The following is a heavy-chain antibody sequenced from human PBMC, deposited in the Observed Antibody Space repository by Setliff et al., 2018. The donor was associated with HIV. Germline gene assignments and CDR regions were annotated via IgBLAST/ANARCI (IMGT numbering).Heavy chain of an antibody. V-gene: IGHV1-2*06. CDR3: ATWGGSPDGYFYYYMDV. Sequence: ASVKVSCKASGYTFTGYYIHWVRWAPGQGLEWMGRINPSSGGTNYAPKFQGRVTMTRDKSISTAYMELSRLRSDDTAVYYCATWGGSPDGYFYYYMDVWGKGTTVTVSS. J-gene: IGHJ6*03. CDR2: INPSSGGT. CDR1: GYTFTGYY. D-gene: IGHD1-26*01.